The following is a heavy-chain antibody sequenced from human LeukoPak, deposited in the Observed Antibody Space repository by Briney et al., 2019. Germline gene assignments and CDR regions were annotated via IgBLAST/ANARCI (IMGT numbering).Heavy chain of an antibody. Sequence: GGSLRLSCAASGFTFSSYAMNWVRQAPGKGLEWVSGISGRGGSPHYADSVKGRFTIPRDNSKNTLYLQMNSLRAEDTAVYYCAKVNQDGSGTYYLSYYFDYWGQGTLVTVSS. J-gene: IGHJ4*02. CDR2: ISGRGGSP. D-gene: IGHD3-10*01. CDR3: AKVNQDGSGTYYLSYYFDY. CDR1: GFTFSSYA. V-gene: IGHV3-23*01.